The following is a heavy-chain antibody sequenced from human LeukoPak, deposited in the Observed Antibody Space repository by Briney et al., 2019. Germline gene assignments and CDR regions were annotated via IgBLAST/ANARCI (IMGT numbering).Heavy chain of an antibody. V-gene: IGHV4-59*01. CDR1: GGSISSYY. Sequence: SETLSLTCTVSGGSISSYYWSWIRQPPGKGLEWIGYIYYSGSTNYNPSLKSRVTISVDTSKNQFPLKLSSVTAADTAVYYCARGSGYPYFDYWGQGTLVTVSS. J-gene: IGHJ4*02. CDR2: IYYSGST. D-gene: IGHD3-22*01. CDR3: ARGSGYPYFDY.